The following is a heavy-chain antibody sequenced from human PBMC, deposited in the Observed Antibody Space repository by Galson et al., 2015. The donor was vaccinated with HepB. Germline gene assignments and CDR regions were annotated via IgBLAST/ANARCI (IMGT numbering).Heavy chain of an antibody. V-gene: IGHV3-48*01. J-gene: IGHJ3*02. Sequence: LRLSCAASGFIFSSYSMNWVRQAPGKGLEWVSYISGNGNNIHYADSVKGRFTISRDNAKNSLSLQMNSLRVEDTAMYYCARTDGLDIWGRGTMVTVSS. CDR1: GFIFSSYS. CDR3: ARTDGLDI. CDR2: ISGNGNNI.